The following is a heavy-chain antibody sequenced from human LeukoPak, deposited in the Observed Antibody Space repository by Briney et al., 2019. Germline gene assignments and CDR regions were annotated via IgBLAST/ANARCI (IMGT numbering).Heavy chain of an antibody. CDR3: ARGLPSYYGYYYYYYYMDV. Sequence: SETLSLTCSVSGGSISSSSYYWGWIRQPPGKGLEWIGSIYYSGSTYYNPSLKSRVTISVDTSKNQFSLKLSSVTAADTAVYYCARGLPSYYGYYYYYYYMDVWGKGTTVTVSS. CDR1: GGSISSSSYY. D-gene: IGHD3-10*01. J-gene: IGHJ6*03. V-gene: IGHV4-39*07. CDR2: IYYSGST.